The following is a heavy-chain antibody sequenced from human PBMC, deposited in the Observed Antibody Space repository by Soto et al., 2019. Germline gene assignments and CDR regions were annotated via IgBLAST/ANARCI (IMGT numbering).Heavy chain of an antibody. D-gene: IGHD3-10*01. CDR2: IYSGDNT. J-gene: IGHJ4*02. CDR1: GFTVSSNY. CDR3: ARDLSARGVYFDY. Sequence: PGGSLRLSCAASGFTVSSNYMSWVRQAPGKGLEWVSLIYSGDNTYYADSVKGRFTISRDNSKNTLYLQMNSLRAEDTAVYYCARDLSARGVYFDYWGQVTLVTVSS. V-gene: IGHV3-53*01.